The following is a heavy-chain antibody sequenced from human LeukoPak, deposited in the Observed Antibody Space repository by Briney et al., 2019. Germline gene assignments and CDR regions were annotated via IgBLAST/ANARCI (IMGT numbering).Heavy chain of an antibody. CDR3: ARGASGGVTTRVDY. V-gene: IGHV3-66*01. CDR2: IYSGGST. CDR1: GCTVSSHY. Sequence: PGGSLRLSCAASGCTVSSHYMSWVRHSPGKGLEWVSVIYSGGSTDYADSVKGRFTISRDNSKNTLYLQMNGLRAEDTGVYYCARGASGGVTTRVDYWGQGTLVTVSS. D-gene: IGHD4-11*01. J-gene: IGHJ4*02.